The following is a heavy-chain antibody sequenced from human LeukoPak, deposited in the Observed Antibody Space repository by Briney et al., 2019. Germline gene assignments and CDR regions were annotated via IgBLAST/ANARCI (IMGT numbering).Heavy chain of an antibody. CDR1: GGSFSGYY. CDR2: IYYSGST. CDR3: AASYYDFWNARPGQPDY. J-gene: IGHJ4*02. D-gene: IGHD3-3*01. V-gene: IGHV4-59*12. Sequence: KPSETLSLTCAVYGGSFSGYYWSWIRQPPGKGLEWIGYIYYSGSTNYNPSLKSRVTISVDTSKNQFSLKLSSVTAADTAVYYCAASYYDFWNARPGQPDYWGQGTLVTVSS.